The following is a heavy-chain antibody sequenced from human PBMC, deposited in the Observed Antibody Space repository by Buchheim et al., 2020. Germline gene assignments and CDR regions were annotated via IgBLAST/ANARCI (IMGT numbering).Heavy chain of an antibody. J-gene: IGHJ6*02. Sequence: QVQLVQSGAVVKKPGASVKVSCKASGYTFTSYYMHWVRQAPGQGLEWMGIINPSGGSTSYAQKFQGRVTMTRDTSTSTVYMELSSLRSEDTAVYYCARTGPRLGLAARYYYYGMDVWGQGTT. V-gene: IGHV1-46*03. D-gene: IGHD6-6*01. CDR2: INPSGGST. CDR3: ARTGPRLGLAARYYYYGMDV. CDR1: GYTFTSYY.